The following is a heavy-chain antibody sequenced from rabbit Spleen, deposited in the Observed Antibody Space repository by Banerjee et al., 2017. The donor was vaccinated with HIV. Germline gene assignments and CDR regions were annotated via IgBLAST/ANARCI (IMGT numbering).Heavy chain of an antibody. CDR2: IDPLFGIT. Sequence: KLEESAGGLVQPGGSLKLSCKASGFTLNSYYMNWVRQAPGKGLEWIGYIDPLFGITYYANSVKGRFTISRENAQNTVFLQMTSLTAADTATYFCTRDGAGGNYFALWGQGTLVTVS. J-gene: IGHJ4*01. D-gene: IGHD8-1*01. V-gene: IGHV1S7*01. CDR1: GFTLNSYY. CDR3: TRDGAGGNYFAL.